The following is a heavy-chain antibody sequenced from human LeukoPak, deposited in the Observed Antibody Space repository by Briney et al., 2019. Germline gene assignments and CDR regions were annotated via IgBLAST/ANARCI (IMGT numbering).Heavy chain of an antibody. D-gene: IGHD3-9*01. CDR2: ISAYNGNT. CDR3: ARSFLTGPIGPYGMDV. CDR1: GYTFTSYG. V-gene: IGHV1-18*01. Sequence: ASVKVSCKASGYTFTSYGISWVRQAPGQGLEWMGRISAYNGNTNYAQKLQGRVTMTTDTSTSTAYMELRSLRSDDTAVYYCARSFLTGPIGPYGMDVWGQGTTVTVSS. J-gene: IGHJ6*02.